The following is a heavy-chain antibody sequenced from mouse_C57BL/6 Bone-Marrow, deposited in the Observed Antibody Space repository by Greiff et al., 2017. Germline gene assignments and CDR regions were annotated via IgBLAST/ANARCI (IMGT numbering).Heavy chain of an antibody. V-gene: IGHV1-42*01. CDR3: ARWDYVLFDY. J-gene: IGHJ2*01. Sequence: VQLQQSGPELVKPGASVKISCKASGYSFTGYYMNWVKQSPEKSLEWIGEINPSTGGTTYNQKFKAKATLTVDKSSSTAYMQLKSLTSEDSAVYYCARWDYVLFDYRGQGTTLTVSS. CDR1: GYSFTGYY. CDR2: INPSTGGT. D-gene: IGHD2-4*01.